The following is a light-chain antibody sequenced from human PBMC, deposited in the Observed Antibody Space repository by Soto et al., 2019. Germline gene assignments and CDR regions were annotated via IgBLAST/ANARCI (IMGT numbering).Light chain of an antibody. CDR1: SSDVGSYDY. CDR2: EVS. V-gene: IGLV2-14*01. Sequence: QPASVSGSPGQSITISCTGTSSDVGSYDYVSWYQQHPGKAPKLVIYEVSNRPSGVSNRFLGSKSDNTASLTISGLQAEDEADYYCSSYTTISTWVFGGGTKVTVL. CDR3: SSYTTISTWV. J-gene: IGLJ3*02.